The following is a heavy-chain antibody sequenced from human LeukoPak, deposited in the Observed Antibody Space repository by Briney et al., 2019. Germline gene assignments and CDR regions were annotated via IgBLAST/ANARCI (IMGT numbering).Heavy chain of an antibody. J-gene: IGHJ3*02. CDR3: ARDTYYYDSSGYPDAFYI. V-gene: IGHV4-61*02. Sequence: SETLSLTCTVSGGSISSGSYYWSWIRQPAGKGLEWIGRIETSGSTNYNPSLKSRVTISVDTSKNQFSLKLSSVTAADTAVYYCARDTYYYDSSGYPDAFYIWGQGTMVTVSS. CDR2: IETSGST. D-gene: IGHD3-22*01. CDR1: GGSISSGSYY.